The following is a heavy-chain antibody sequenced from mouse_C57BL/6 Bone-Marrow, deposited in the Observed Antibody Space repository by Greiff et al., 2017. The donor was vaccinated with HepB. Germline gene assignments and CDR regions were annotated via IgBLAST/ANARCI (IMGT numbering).Heavy chain of an antibody. J-gene: IGHJ4*01. CDR2: INPSTGGT. V-gene: IGHV1-42*01. CDR1: GYSFTGYY. CDR3: ARSIESAMDY. Sequence: EVQLQQSGPELVKPGASVKISCKASGYSFTGYYMNWVKQSPEKSLEWIGEINPSTGGTTYNQKFKAKTTLTVDKSSSTAYMQLKRLTSEDSAVYYCARSIESAMDYWGQGTSVTVSS.